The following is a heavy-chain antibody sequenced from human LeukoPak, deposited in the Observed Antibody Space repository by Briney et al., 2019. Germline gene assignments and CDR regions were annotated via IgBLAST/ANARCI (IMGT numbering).Heavy chain of an antibody. D-gene: IGHD3-22*01. CDR2: IIPIFGTA. CDR1: GGTFSSYA. J-gene: IGHJ4*02. Sequence: SVKVSCKASGGTFSSYAISWVRQAPGQGLEWMGGIIPIFGTANYAQKFQGRVTITADESTSTAYMELSSLRSEDTAVYYCARDSGFYYDSSGSFDCWGQGTLVTVSS. CDR3: ARDSGFYYDSSGSFDC. V-gene: IGHV1-69*01.